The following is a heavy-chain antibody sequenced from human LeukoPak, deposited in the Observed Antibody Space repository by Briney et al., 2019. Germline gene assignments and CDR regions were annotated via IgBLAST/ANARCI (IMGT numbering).Heavy chain of an antibody. V-gene: IGHV3-21*01. CDR3: ARDRATVTTNPRGVEDY. J-gene: IGHJ4*02. CDR2: ISSSSSYI. D-gene: IGHD4-17*01. CDR1: GFTFSSYS. Sequence: GGSLRLSCAASGFTFSSYSMNWVRQAPGKGLAWVSSISSSSSYIYYADSVKGRFTISRDNAKNSLYLQMNSLRAEDTAVYYCARDRATVTTNPRGVEDYWGQGTLVTVSS.